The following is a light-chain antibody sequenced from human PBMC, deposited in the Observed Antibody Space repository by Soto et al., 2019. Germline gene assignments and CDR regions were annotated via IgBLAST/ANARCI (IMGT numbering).Light chain of an antibody. Sequence: DIQMTQSPSTLSASVGDRVTITCRASQSIRSWLAWYQQKPGKAPNLLICDASSLEGGVPSRFSGSGSGTEFNFTISSLQSDDFATYYCQQYNTYSPSFGQGTKVDIK. CDR1: QSIRSW. V-gene: IGKV1-5*01. CDR2: DAS. CDR3: QQYNTYSPS. J-gene: IGKJ1*01.